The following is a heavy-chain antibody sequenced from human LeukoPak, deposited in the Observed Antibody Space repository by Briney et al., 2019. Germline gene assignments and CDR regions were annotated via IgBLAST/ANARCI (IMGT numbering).Heavy chain of an antibody. CDR1: GYTFTGYY. J-gene: IGHJ4*02. Sequence: ASVKVSYKASGYTFTGYYMHWVRQAPGQGLEWMGWINPNSGGTNYAQKFQGRVTMTRDTSISTAYMELSRLRSDDTAVYYCARPGFSNWNGVDYWGQGTLVTVSS. V-gene: IGHV1-2*02. D-gene: IGHD1-1*01. CDR3: ARPGFSNWNGVDY. CDR2: INPNSGGT.